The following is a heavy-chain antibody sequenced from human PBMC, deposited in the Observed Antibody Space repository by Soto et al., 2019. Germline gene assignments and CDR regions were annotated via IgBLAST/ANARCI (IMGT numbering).Heavy chain of an antibody. CDR3: ARDSTVTTTLVDV. V-gene: IGHV4-31*03. J-gene: IGHJ6*02. D-gene: IGHD4-17*01. CDR1: GGSISSGGNY. CDR2: IYYSGST. Sequence: QVQLQESGPGLVKPSQTLSLSCTVSGGSISSGGNYWSWIRQHPGKGLEWIGYIYYSGSTYYNPSLKSRVTISVDTAKNPFSLKLSFVTAADTAVYYWARDSTVTTTLVDVWGQGTTVNVSS.